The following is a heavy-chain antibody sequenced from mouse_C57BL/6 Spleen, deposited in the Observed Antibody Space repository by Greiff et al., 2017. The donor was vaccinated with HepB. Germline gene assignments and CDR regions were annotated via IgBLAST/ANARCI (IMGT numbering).Heavy chain of an antibody. CDR3: ARDHLYYGYDSGYAMDY. V-gene: IGHV1-26*01. Sequence: VQLQQSGPELVKPGASVKISCKASGYTFTDYYMNWVKQSHGKSLEWIGDINPNNGGTSYNQKFKGKATLTVDKSSSTAYMELRSLTSEDSAVYYCARDHLYYGYDSGYAMDYWGQGTSVTVSS. D-gene: IGHD2-2*01. J-gene: IGHJ4*01. CDR2: INPNNGGT. CDR1: GYTFTDYY.